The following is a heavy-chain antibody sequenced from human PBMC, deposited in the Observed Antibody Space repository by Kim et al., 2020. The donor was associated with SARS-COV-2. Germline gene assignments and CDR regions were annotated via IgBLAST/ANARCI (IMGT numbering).Heavy chain of an antibody. V-gene: IGHV1-69*13. D-gene: IGHD3-22*01. J-gene: IGHJ6*02. CDR1: GGTFSSYA. CDR2: IIPIFGTA. CDR3: ARRAAMIVVAPGPYYYGMDV. Sequence: SVKVSCKASGGTFSSYAISWVRQAPGQGLEWMGGIIPIFGTANYAQKFQGRVTITADESTSTAYMELSSLRSEDTAVYYCARRAAMIVVAPGPYYYGMDVWGQGTTVTVSS.